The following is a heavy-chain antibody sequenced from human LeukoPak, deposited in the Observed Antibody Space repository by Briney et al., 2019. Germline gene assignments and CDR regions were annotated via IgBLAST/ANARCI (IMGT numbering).Heavy chain of an antibody. Sequence: TLSLTCAVSGGSISSSNWWSWVRQAPGKGLEWVAVIWYDGSNKYYADSVKGRFTISRDNSKNTLYLQMNSLRAEDTAVYYCARDGYPIYYGSGSYLDYWGQGTLVTVSS. CDR3: ARDGYPIYYGSGSYLDY. J-gene: IGHJ4*02. CDR2: IWYDGSNK. D-gene: IGHD3-10*01. V-gene: IGHV3-33*08. CDR1: GGSISSSNW.